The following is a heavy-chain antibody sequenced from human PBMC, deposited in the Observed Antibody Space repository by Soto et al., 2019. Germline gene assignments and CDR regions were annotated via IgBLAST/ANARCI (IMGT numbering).Heavy chain of an antibody. V-gene: IGHV4-39*01. J-gene: IGHJ4*02. CDR3: ARRGGATIMDY. CDR2: IYYSGST. Sequence: QLQLQESGPGLVKPSETLSLTCTVSGGSISSSSYYWDWIRQPPGKGLEWIGSIYYSGSTNYNPSHKTRGTITVDTSKNQFSLKLSSVTAADTAVYYCARRGGATIMDYWGQGTLVTVSS. D-gene: IGHD5-12*01. CDR1: GGSISSSSYY.